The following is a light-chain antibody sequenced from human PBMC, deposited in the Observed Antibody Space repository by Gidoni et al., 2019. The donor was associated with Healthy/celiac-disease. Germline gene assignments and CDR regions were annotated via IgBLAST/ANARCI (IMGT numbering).Light chain of an antibody. V-gene: IGKV1-13*02. J-gene: IGKJ1*01. CDR1: HDISST. Sequence: AIQLTPSPSSLSASVGERVTITCRATHDISSTLACYQQQPGEAPKILIYDAASWESGVPSWFSGSGSGATFSLPISSMLPEDVATYYCRQLNSYPTWTFGQGTKVEIK. CDR3: RQLNSYPTWT. CDR2: DAA.